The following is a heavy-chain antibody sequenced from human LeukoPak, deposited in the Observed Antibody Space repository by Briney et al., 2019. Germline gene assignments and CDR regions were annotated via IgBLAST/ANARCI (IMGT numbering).Heavy chain of an antibody. V-gene: IGHV1-2*02. CDR3: ARDFGGLGYCSGGSCLTGAFDI. Sequence: ASVKVSCKASGYTFTGYYMHWVRQAPGQGLEWMGWINPNSGGTNYAQKFQGRVTMTRDTSISTAYMELSRLRSDDTAVYYCARDFGGLGYCSGGSCLTGAFDIWGQGTMVTVSS. CDR1: GYTFTGYY. J-gene: IGHJ3*02. CDR2: INPNSGGT. D-gene: IGHD2-15*01.